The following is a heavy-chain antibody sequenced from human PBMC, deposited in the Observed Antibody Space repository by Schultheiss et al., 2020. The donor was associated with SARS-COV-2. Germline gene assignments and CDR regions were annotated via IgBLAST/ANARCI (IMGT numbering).Heavy chain of an antibody. J-gene: IGHJ3*02. CDR3: AKVPTLRWLAFDI. CDR1: GFTFSSYA. Sequence: GSLRLSCAASGFTFSSYAMSWVRQAPGKGLEWVSAISGSGGGIYYADSVKGRFTVSRDNSKNTLYLQMNSLRAEDTAVYYCAKVPTLRWLAFDIWGQGTMVTVSS. V-gene: IGHV3-23*01. CDR2: ISGSGGGI. D-gene: IGHD4-23*01.